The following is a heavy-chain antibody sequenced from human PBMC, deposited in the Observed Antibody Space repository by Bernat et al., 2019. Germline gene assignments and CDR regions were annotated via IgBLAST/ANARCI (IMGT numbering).Heavy chain of an antibody. Sequence: QLQLQESGPGLVKPSETLSLTCTVSGGSISSSSYYWGWIRQPPGKGLEWIGSIYYSGSTYYNPSLKSRVTISVDTSKNQFSLKLSSVTAADTAVYYCARQHCSSTSCHVGAYYYGMDVWGQGTTVTVSS. D-gene: IGHD2-2*01. V-gene: IGHV4-39*01. CDR1: GGSISSSSYY. CDR3: ARQHCSSTSCHVGAYYYGMDV. CDR2: IYYSGST. J-gene: IGHJ6*02.